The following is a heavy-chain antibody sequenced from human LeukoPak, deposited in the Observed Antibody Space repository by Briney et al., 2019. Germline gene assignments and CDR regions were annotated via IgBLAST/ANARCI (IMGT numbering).Heavy chain of an antibody. CDR1: GFTFGSYA. D-gene: IGHD6-13*01. J-gene: IGHJ4*02. CDR3: VKLSSGSGSSFGFDS. V-gene: IGHV3-23*01. Sequence: GGSLRLSCAASGFTFGSYAMGWVRQTPGKSLEWVSIISNGGVTTYYADSVRGRFTISRDNSKDLQYLQMDSLRAEDTAVYYCVKLSSGSGSSFGFDSWGLGTLVTVSS. CDR2: ISNGGVTT.